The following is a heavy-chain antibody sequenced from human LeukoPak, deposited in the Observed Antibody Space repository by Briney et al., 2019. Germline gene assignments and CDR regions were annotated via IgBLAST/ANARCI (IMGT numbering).Heavy chain of an antibody. J-gene: IGHJ3*02. Sequence: SSVKVSCKASGGTFSSYAISWVRQAPGQGLEWMGGIIPIFGTANYAQKFQGRVTITTDESTSTAYMELSSLRFEDTAVYYCARDYYDSSEGGGAFDIWGQGTMVTVSS. V-gene: IGHV1-69*05. CDR1: GGTFSSYA. D-gene: IGHD3-22*01. CDR3: ARDYYDSSEGGGAFDI. CDR2: IIPIFGTA.